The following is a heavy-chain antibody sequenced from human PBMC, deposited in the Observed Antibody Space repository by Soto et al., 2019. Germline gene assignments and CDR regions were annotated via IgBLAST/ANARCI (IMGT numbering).Heavy chain of an antibody. V-gene: IGHV3-43*01. CDR2: ISWDGGST. CDR3: AKDSNSLNYYHYGMDV. CDR1: GFTFDDYT. Sequence: ESGGVVVQPGGSLRLSCAASGFTFDDYTMYWVRQAPGKGLEWVSLISWDGGSTYYADSVKGRFTISRDNSKNSLYLQMNSLRTEDTALYYCAKDSNSLNYYHYGMDVWGQGTTVTVSS. D-gene: IGHD1-1*01. J-gene: IGHJ6*02.